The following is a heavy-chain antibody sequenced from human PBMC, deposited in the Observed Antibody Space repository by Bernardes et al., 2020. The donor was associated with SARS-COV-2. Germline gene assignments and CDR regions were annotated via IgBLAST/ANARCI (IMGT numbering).Heavy chain of an antibody. CDR1: GFTFSSYA. Sequence: GGSLRLSCAASGFTFSSYAMSWVRQAPGKGLEWVSAISGSGGSTYYADSVKGRFTISRDNSKNTLYLQMNSLRAEDTAVYYCAKFGDSASYYDFWSGYTIFDYWGQGTLVTVSS. J-gene: IGHJ4*02. D-gene: IGHD3-3*01. CDR2: ISGSGGST. CDR3: AKFGDSASYYDFWSGYTIFDY. V-gene: IGHV3-23*01.